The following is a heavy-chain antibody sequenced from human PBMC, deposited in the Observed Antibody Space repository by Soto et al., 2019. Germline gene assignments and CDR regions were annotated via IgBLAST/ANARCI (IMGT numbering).Heavy chain of an antibody. CDR2: MNPNSGNT. D-gene: IGHD6-13*01. Sequence: QVQLVQSGAEVKKPGASVKVSCKASGYTFTSYDINWVRQATEQGLEWMGWMNPNSGNTDYAQKFQGRVTMTRNTSISTAYMELSSLRSEDTAVYYCARERSAAGTGWFDPRGQGTLVTVSS. CDR3: ARERSAAGTGWFDP. J-gene: IGHJ5*02. V-gene: IGHV1-8*01. CDR1: GYTFTSYD.